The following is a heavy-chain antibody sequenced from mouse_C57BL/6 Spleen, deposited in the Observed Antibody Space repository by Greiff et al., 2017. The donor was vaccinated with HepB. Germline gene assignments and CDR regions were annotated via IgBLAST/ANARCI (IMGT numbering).Heavy chain of an antibody. J-gene: IGHJ2*01. Sequence: QVQLKQSGAELARPGASVKLSCKASGYTFTSYGISWVKQRTGQGLEWIGEIYPRSGNTYYNEKFKGKATLTADKSSSTAYMELRSLTSEDSAVYFCARGGYSTLFDYWGQGTTLTVSS. D-gene: IGHD2-5*01. V-gene: IGHV1-81*01. CDR3: ARGGYSTLFDY. CDR1: GYTFTSYG. CDR2: IYPRSGNT.